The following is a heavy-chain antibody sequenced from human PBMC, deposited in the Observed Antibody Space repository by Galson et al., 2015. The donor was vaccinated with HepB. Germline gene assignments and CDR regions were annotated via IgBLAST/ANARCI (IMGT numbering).Heavy chain of an antibody. CDR3: ARDLTDVDTAMVTLDY. CDR2: ISYDGSNK. Sequence: SLRLSCAASGFTFSSYAMHWVRQAPGKGLEWVAVISYDGSNKYYADSVKGRFTISRDNSKNTLYLQMNSLRAEDTAVYYCARDLTDVDTAMVTLDYWGQGTLVTVSS. CDR1: GFTFSSYA. J-gene: IGHJ4*01. D-gene: IGHD5-18*01. V-gene: IGHV3-30-3*01.